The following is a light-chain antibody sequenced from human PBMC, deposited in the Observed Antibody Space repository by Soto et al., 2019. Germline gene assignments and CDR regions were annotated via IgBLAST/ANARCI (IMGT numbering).Light chain of an antibody. Sequence: QSALTQPASVSGSPGQSITISCTGTSSDVGGYNYVSWYQQHPGKAPKLMIYDVSNRPSGLSNRFSGSKSGNTASLTISGLQAEDDDDYYCSTYTSSSTLYVVFGGGTKLTVL. CDR1: SSDVGGYNY. V-gene: IGLV2-14*01. CDR2: DVS. J-gene: IGLJ2*01. CDR3: STYTSSSTLYVV.